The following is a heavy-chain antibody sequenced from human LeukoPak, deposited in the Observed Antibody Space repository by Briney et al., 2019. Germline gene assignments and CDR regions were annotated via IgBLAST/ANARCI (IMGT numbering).Heavy chain of an antibody. D-gene: IGHD2-2*01. CDR2: INHNGGT. CDR1: GGSFTGFY. J-gene: IGHJ4*02. V-gene: IGHV4-34*01. Sequence: SETLSLTCAVHGGSFTGFYWGWIRQCPGKGLEWIGEINHNGGTNYNPSLKSRVTISLDTSTNHFSLKMTSLSAADTAFYYCVRGGSTSWLDSWGQGTPVTV. CDR3: VRGGSTSWLDS.